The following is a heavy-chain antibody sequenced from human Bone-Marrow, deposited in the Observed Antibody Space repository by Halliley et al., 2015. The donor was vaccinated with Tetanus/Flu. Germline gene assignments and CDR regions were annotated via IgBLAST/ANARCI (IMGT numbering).Heavy chain of an antibody. V-gene: IGHV3-74*01. CDR3: ARESRWLQLETFDY. CDR2: IKNDGGPP. J-gene: IGHJ4*02. D-gene: IGHD5-12*01. Sequence: SRIKNDGGPPNYADSVKGRFTVSRDNTKNPLYLQMTSLRADDTAVYYCARESRWLQLETFDYWGQGSLVTVSS.